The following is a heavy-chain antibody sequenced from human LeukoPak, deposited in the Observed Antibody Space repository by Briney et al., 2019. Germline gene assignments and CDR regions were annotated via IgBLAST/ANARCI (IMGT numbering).Heavy chain of an antibody. CDR1: GGSISSGSYY. CDR3: ARSAKTPYYYYYMDV. CDR2: IYTSGRT. Sequence: PSQTLSLTCTVSGGSISSGSYYWSWIRQPAGKGLEWLGRIYTSGRTNYNPSLKSRVTISVDTSKNQFSLKLSSVTAADTAVYYCARSAKTPYYYYYMDVWGKGTTVTVSS. V-gene: IGHV4-61*02. J-gene: IGHJ6*03.